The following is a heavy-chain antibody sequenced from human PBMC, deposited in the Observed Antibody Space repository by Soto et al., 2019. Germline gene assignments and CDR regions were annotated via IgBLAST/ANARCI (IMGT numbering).Heavy chain of an antibody. CDR1: GFSLSTSGVG. J-gene: IGHJ6*02. Sequence: KESGPTLVKPTQTLTLTCTFSGFSLSTSGVGVGWIRQPPGKALEWLALIYWNDDKRYSPSLKSRLTITKDTSKNQVVLTMTNMDPVDTATYYCAHAEYYYDSSGYYPDYYYYGMDVWGQGTTVTVSS. CDR3: AHAEYYYDSSGYYPDYYYYGMDV. V-gene: IGHV2-5*01. D-gene: IGHD3-22*01. CDR2: IYWNDDK.